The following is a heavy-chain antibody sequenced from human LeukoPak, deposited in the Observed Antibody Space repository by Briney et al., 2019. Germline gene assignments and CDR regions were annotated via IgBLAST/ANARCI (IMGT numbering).Heavy chain of an antibody. D-gene: IGHD3-10*01. CDR1: GGSISSGIYS. CDR3: ARVRDRYGETDY. V-gene: IGHV4-30-2*01. Sequence: PSQTLSLTCTVSGGSISSGIYSWSWIRQPPGKGLEWVGYIYDSGSPLYSPSLKSRVTVSVDRSKNQFSLSLNSVTAADTAVYFCARVRDRYGETDYWGQGALVTVSS. CDR2: IYDSGSP. J-gene: IGHJ4*02.